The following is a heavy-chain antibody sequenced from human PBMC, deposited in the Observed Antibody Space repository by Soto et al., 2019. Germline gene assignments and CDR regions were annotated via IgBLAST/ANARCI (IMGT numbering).Heavy chain of an antibody. J-gene: IGHJ6*03. CDR3: WGNDFCSGYRPKDYYYYYMDV. CDR1: GFTFSSYA. Sequence: GGSLRLSCAASGFTFSSYAMSWVRQAPGKGLEWVSTISGSGSSTYYADSVKGRFTISRDNSKNTLYLQMNSLRAEDTAVYCSWGNDFCSGYRPKDYYYYYMDVWGKGTTVTVSS. CDR2: ISGSGSST. D-gene: IGHD3-3*01. V-gene: IGHV3-23*01.